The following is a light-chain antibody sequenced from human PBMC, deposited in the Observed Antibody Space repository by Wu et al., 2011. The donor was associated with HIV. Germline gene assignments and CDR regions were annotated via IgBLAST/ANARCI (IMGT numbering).Light chain of an antibody. V-gene: IGKV1-5*03. J-gene: IGKJ2*02. CDR2: KAS. CDR1: QSISSW. Sequence: DIQMTQSPSTLSASVGDRVTITCRASQSISSWLAWYQQKRGRAPKLLIYKASSLESGVPSRFSGSGSGTEFTLSISSLQPDDFATYYCQRLYDYPLWTFGQGTKVEIK. CDR3: QRLYDYPLWT.